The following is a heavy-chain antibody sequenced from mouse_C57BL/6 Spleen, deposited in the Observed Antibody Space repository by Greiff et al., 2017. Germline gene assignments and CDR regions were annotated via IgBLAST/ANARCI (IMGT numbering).Heavy chain of an antibody. D-gene: IGHD1-1*01. Sequence: DVQLQESGPGMVKPSQSLSLTCTVTGYSITSGYDWHWIRHFPGNKLEWMGYISYSGSTNYNPSLKSRISITHDTSKNHFFLKLNSVTTEDTATYYCARESYYYGSSYFDYWGQGTTLTVSS. V-gene: IGHV3-1*01. CDR2: ISYSGST. CDR3: ARESYYYGSSYFDY. CDR1: GYSITSGYD. J-gene: IGHJ2*01.